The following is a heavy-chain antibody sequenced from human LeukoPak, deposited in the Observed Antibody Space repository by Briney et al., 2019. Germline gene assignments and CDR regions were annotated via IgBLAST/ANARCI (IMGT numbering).Heavy chain of an antibody. J-gene: IGHJ4*02. CDR2: ISANGGST. V-gene: IGHV3-23*01. CDR1: GFTFSSYV. Sequence: GGSLSLSCAASGFTFSSYVMSWVRQAPGKGLEWVSLISANGGSTYYADSVKGRFTISRDNSKNTLYLQMNSLRAEDTAVYYCAKDRYGSLDYWGQGTLVTVSS. CDR3: AKDRYGSLDY. D-gene: IGHD4-17*01.